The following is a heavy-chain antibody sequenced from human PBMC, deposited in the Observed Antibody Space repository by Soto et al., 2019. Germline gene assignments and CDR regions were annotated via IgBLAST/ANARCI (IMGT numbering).Heavy chain of an antibody. V-gene: IGHV3-23*01. J-gene: IGHJ4*02. CDR2: ISGSGGST. CDR1: GFTFSSYA. Sequence: GGSLRLSCAASGFTFSSYAMHWVRQAPGKGLEWVSAISGSGGSTYYADSVKGRFTISRDNSKNTLYLQMNSLRAEDTAVYYCAKDLSMVRGVPDWGQGTLVTVSS. D-gene: IGHD3-10*01. CDR3: AKDLSMVRGVPD.